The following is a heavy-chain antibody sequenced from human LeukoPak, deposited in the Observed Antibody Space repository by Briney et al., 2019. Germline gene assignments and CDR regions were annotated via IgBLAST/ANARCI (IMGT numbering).Heavy chain of an antibody. CDR3: ARPKSYYYYYYMDV. J-gene: IGHJ6*03. Sequence: PGGSLRLSCAASGFTFSDYYMSWIRQAPGKGLEWVSYISSNGRTIYYADSVKGRFIISRDNAKNSLYLQMNSLRAEDTAVYYCARPKSYYYYYYMDVWGKGTAVTVSS. V-gene: IGHV3-11*04. CDR2: ISSNGRTI. CDR1: GFTFSDYY.